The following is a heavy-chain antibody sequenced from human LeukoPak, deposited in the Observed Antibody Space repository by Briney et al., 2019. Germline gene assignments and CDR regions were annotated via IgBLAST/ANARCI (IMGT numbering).Heavy chain of an antibody. CDR3: ARNYDFWSGYLDY. CDR1: GGSISSYH. CDR2: IHYSGST. Sequence: SETLSLTCTVSGGSISSYHWSWIRQPPGKGLEWIGYIHYSGSTNNNPSLKSRVTISVDTSKNQFSLKLTSVTAADTAVYYCARNYDFWSGYLDYWGQGTLVTVSS. J-gene: IGHJ4*02. D-gene: IGHD3-3*01. V-gene: IGHV4-59*01.